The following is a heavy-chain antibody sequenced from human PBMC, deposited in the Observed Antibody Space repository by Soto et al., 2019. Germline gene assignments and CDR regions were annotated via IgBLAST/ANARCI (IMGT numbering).Heavy chain of an antibody. Sequence: GSLRLSCAVSGFTFRSYAMSWVRQAPGKGLEWVSGISASGGNTYYAESVKGRFTISRDNSKNTLNFQMNSLRAEDTAVYYCAKEPRDIVVVVAATGFDYWGQGTLVTVSS. J-gene: IGHJ4*02. CDR2: ISASGGNT. CDR3: AKEPRDIVVVVAATGFDY. D-gene: IGHD2-15*01. CDR1: GFTFRSYA. V-gene: IGHV3-23*01.